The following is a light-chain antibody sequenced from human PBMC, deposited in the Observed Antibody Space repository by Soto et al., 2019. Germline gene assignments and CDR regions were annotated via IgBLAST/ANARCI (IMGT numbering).Light chain of an antibody. V-gene: IGLV1-40*01. Sequence: QPVLTQPPSVSGAPGQRVTISCTGSSSNIGAGYDVHWYQQLPGTAPKLLIYGNSNRPSGVPDRFSGSKSGTSASLAITGLQAEDEADYYFQSYDSSLSGRVVFGGGTKVTVL. CDR1: SSNIGAGYD. CDR3: QSYDSSLSGRVV. J-gene: IGLJ2*01. CDR2: GNS.